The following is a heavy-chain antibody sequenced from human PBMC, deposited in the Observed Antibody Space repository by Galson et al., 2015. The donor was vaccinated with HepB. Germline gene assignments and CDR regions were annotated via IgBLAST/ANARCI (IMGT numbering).Heavy chain of an antibody. Sequence: SLRLSCAASGFTFSIYAVNWVRQAPHKGLEWVPTISGGDDTTYHADSVKGRFTISRDDSKNTLYLQMNSLRAEDTAVYYCAKSSPSSWPSFDYWGQGTLVTVSS. V-gene: IGHV3-23*01. CDR2: ISGGDDTT. CDR3: AKSSPSSWPSFDY. D-gene: IGHD6-13*01. J-gene: IGHJ4*02. CDR1: GFTFSIYA.